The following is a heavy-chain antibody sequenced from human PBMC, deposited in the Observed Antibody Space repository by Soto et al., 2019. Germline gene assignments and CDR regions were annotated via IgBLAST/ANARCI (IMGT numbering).Heavy chain of an antibody. CDR1: GYTFTSYD. D-gene: IGHD6-19*01. CDR3: ALGRGWRDF. J-gene: IGHJ4*02. Sequence: ASEKVSCKASGYTFTSYDINWVRQATGQGLEWMGWMDPKSGNTDYAQKFQGRGTMTRNISISTAHMELRSLSSEDTDVYYCALGRGWRDFWCQGTLVTVSS. V-gene: IGHV1-8*01. CDR2: MDPKSGNT.